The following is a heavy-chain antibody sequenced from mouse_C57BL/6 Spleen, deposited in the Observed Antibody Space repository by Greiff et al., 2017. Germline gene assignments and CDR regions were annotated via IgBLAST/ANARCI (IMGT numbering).Heavy chain of an antibody. Sequence: QVQLQQSGAELVRPGASVTLSCKASGYTFTDYEMHWVKQTPVHGLEWIGAIDPETGGTAYNQKFKGKAILTADKSSSTAYMDLRSLTSEDSAVYYCTRGAYDGYYGYFDYWGQGTTLTVSS. CDR1: GYTFTDYE. CDR3: TRGAYDGYYGYFDY. D-gene: IGHD2-3*01. CDR2: IDPETGGT. V-gene: IGHV1-15*01. J-gene: IGHJ2*01.